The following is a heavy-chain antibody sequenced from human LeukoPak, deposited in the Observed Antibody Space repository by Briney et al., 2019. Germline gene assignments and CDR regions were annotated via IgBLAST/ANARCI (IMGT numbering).Heavy chain of an antibody. CDR3: ARHDFYSNYPHNWFDP. D-gene: IGHD4-11*01. J-gene: IGHJ5*02. Sequence: GSLRLSCAASGFTFSSYSMNWVRQAPGKGLEWVGSFYHSGSTHYNPSLRSRVTISVDTSKNQFSLNLSSVTAADTAVYYCARHDFYSNYPHNWFDPWGQGTLVTISS. CDR1: GFTFSSYS. CDR2: FYHSGST. V-gene: IGHV4-38-2*01.